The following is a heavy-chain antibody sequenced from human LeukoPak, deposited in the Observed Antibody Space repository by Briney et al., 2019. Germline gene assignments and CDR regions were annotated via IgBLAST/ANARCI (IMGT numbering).Heavy chain of an antibody. CDR1: GFTVSSNY. D-gene: IGHD4-17*01. CDR3: ARDLGGDYGDYALNPFDY. CDR2: INWNGGST. J-gene: IGHJ4*02. V-gene: IGHV3-20*04. Sequence: GGSLRLSCAASGFTVSSNYMSWVRQAPGKGLEWVSGINWNGGSTGYADSVKGRFTISRDNAKNSLYLQMNSLRAEDTALYYCARDLGGDYGDYALNPFDYWGQGTLVTVSS.